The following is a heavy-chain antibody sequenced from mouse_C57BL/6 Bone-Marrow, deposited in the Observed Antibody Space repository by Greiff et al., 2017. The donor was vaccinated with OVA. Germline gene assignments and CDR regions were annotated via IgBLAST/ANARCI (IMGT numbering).Heavy chain of an antibody. CDR2: ISNGGGST. CDR1: GFTFSDYY. J-gene: IGHJ2*01. CDR3: ARAGYRDY. Sequence: DVKLVESGGGLVQPGGSLKLSCAASGFTFSDYYMYWVRQTPEKRLEWVAYISNGGGSTYYPDTVKGRFTISRDNAKNTLYLQMSRLKSEDTAMYYCARAGYRDYWGQGTTRTVSS. V-gene: IGHV5-12*01.